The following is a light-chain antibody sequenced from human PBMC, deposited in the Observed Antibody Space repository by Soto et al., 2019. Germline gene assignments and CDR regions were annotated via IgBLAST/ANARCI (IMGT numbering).Light chain of an antibody. Sequence: IQMTQSPSSLSASVGDTVTISCRASRGVRSDVAWYQQRPGSVPKVLIYGAFNLYTGVPSRFSGSGYGSDFSLTISSLQPEDSATYYCVQDFNYPLTFGGGTKVDIK. CDR2: GAF. J-gene: IGKJ4*01. CDR1: RGVRSD. CDR3: VQDFNYPLT. V-gene: IGKV1-6*01.